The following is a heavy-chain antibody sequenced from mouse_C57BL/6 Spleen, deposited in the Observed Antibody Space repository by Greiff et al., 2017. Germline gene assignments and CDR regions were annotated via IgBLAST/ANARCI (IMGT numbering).Heavy chain of an antibody. Sequence: EVMLVESGGGLVKPGGSLKLSCAASGFTFSDYGMHWVRQAPEKGLEWVAYISSGSSTIYYADTVKGRFTISRDNAKNTLFLQMTSLRSEDTAMDYCARDYDYDYAMDYWGQGTSVTVSS. CDR2: ISSGSSTI. V-gene: IGHV5-17*01. CDR3: ARDYDYDYAMDY. D-gene: IGHD2-4*01. J-gene: IGHJ4*01. CDR1: GFTFSDYG.